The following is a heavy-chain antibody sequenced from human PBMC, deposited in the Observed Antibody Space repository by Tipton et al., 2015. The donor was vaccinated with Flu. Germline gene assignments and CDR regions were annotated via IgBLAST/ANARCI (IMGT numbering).Heavy chain of an antibody. Sequence: TLSLTCTVSGDSMNTYYWSWLRQPAGKGLEWIGRIYASGSTTYNPSLKSRVTISVDTSKSQFSLMLRSVTAADTAVYYCARLSYYDVDLKNFYFDYWGQGALVTVSS. CDR2: IYASGST. J-gene: IGHJ4*02. CDR3: ARLSYYDVDLKNFYFDY. D-gene: IGHD3-10*02. V-gene: IGHV4-4*07. CDR1: GDSMNTYY.